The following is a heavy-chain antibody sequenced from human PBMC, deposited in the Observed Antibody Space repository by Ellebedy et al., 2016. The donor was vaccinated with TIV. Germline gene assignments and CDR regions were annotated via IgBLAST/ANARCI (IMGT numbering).Heavy chain of an antibody. Sequence: GESLKISCEASGFSISAYWMTWVRQAPGKGLEWVANINPDGSETYSVDSVKGRFTISRDNAKNSLYLQINRLTAEDTAFYYCARRSGLEYWGQGTLVTVSS. V-gene: IGHV3-7*03. D-gene: IGHD3/OR15-3a*01. CDR2: INPDGSET. J-gene: IGHJ4*02. CDR1: GFSISAYW. CDR3: ARRSGLEY.